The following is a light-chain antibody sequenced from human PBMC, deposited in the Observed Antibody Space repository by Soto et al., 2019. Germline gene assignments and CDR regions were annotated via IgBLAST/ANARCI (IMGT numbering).Light chain of an antibody. V-gene: IGKV3-11*01. CDR3: QQRSNWPPVLT. CDR1: HSVGSY. Sequence: EIVLTQSPGTLSLSPGERATLSCRASHSVGSYLAWYQQRPGQPPRLLIYGASSRATGIPARFSGSGSGTDFTLTISSLEPEDFAVYYCQQRSNWPPVLTFGGGTKVDIK. J-gene: IGKJ4*01. CDR2: GAS.